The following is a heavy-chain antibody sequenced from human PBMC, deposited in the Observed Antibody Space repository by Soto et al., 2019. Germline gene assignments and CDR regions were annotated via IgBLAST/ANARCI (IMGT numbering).Heavy chain of an antibody. J-gene: IGHJ4*02. V-gene: IGHV1-69*01. CDR1: GGTFSSYA. D-gene: IGHD1-26*01. Sequence: ASLKVSCKSSGGTFSSYAISWVRQDPGQGLEWMGGIIPIFGTANYAQKFQGRVTITADESTSTAYMELSSLRSEDTAVYYCAREGRYSGSYFDYWGQGTLVTVSS. CDR3: AREGRYSGSYFDY. CDR2: IIPIFGTA.